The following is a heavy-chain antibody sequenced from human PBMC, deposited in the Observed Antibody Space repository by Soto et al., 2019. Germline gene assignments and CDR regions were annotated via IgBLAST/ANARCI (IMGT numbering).Heavy chain of an antibody. V-gene: IGHV3-11*06. CDR3: VRGGGRGLFDP. Sequence: SGRSLRLSCAGSGFTFGDSYMSWIRQAPGKGLEWLSYISPGSRYPAYADSVKGRFTISRDNAKRSLYLQMMSLTAEDAAIYYCVRGGGRGLFDPWGQGSMVTVSS. CDR1: GFTFGDSY. CDR2: ISPGSRYP. D-gene: IGHD2-15*01. J-gene: IGHJ5*02.